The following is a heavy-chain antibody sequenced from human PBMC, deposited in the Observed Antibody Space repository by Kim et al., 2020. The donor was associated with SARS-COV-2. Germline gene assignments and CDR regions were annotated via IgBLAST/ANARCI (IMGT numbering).Heavy chain of an antibody. Sequence: SVKVSCKASGGTFSSYAINWVRQAPGQGLEWMGGIIPIFGTANYAQKFQGRVTITADESTSTAYMELSSLRSEDTAVYYCARDSGVIAAASTGWFDPWGQGTLVTVSS. D-gene: IGHD6-13*01. CDR2: IIPIFGTA. V-gene: IGHV1-69*13. J-gene: IGHJ5*02. CDR3: ARDSGVIAAASTGWFDP. CDR1: GGTFSSYA.